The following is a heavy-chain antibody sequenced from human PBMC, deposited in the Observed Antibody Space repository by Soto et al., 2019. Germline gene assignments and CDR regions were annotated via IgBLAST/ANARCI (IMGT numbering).Heavy chain of an antibody. CDR3: AREQVVAATLNDAFDI. CDR2: INPNSGGT. V-gene: IGHV1-2*04. Sequence: QVQLVQSGAEVKKPGASVKVSCKASGYTFTGYYMHWVRQAPGQGLEWMGWINPNSGGTNYAQKFQGWVTMTRDTSIRTAYMELSRLRSDDTAVYYCAREQVVAATLNDAFDIWGQGTMVTVSS. J-gene: IGHJ3*02. D-gene: IGHD2-15*01. CDR1: GYTFTGYY.